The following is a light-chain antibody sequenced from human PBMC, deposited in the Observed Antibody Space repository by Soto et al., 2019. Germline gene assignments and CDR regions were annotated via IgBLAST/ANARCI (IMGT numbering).Light chain of an antibody. CDR2: DVS. CDR1: SSDVGGYNY. J-gene: IGLJ1*01. Sequence: QSVLTQPRSVSGSPGQSVTISCTGTSSDVGGYNYVSWYQQHPGKAPKVMIYDVSKRPSGVPDRFSGSKSGNTASLTISGLQAEDEADYYCCSYVSSKTYVFGTGTKVTVL. V-gene: IGLV2-11*01. CDR3: CSYVSSKTYV.